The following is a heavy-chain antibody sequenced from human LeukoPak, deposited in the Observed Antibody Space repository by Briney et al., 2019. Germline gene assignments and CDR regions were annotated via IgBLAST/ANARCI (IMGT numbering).Heavy chain of an antibody. V-gene: IGHV1-2*02. D-gene: IGHD4-23*01. CDR2: MNPNSGGT. J-gene: IGHJ6*02. CDR3: AREAYGGNSGNYYGMDV. Sequence: ASVNVSCRASGYTFTGYYIHWVRQAPGQGLEWMGWMNPNSGGTHYAQNFQGRVTMTRDTSTRTAHMELSRLRSDDTAVYYCAREAYGGNSGNYYGMDVWGQGTTVTVSS. CDR1: GYTFTGYY.